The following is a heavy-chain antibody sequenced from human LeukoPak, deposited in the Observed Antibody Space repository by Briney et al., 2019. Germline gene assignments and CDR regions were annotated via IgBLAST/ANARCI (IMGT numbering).Heavy chain of an antibody. CDR2: ISPTGSTT. CDR1: GFSFSGHW. CDR3: ARGPNSNWSGLDF. Sequence: GGSLRLSCTASGFSFSGHWMHWARQLPGKGLVWVPRISPTGSTTSYADSVKGRFTVSRDNAKNTLYLQVNNLRAEDTAVYYCARGPNSNWSGLDFWGQGTLLTVSS. V-gene: IGHV3-74*01. J-gene: IGHJ4*02. D-gene: IGHD6-6*01.